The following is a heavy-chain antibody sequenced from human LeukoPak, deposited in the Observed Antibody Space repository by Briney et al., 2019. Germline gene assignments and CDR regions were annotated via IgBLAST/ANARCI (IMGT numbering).Heavy chain of an antibody. J-gene: IGHJ4*02. CDR2: INTYNGNT. D-gene: IGHD3-22*01. Sequence: ASVKVSCKASGGTFSGYAISWVRQAPGQGLEWMAWINTYNGNTYYAEKFQGRVTMTTDTSTSTAYMELRSLRSDDTAVYYCARDRGDGGYYDSSGYYSTPNFEYWGQGTLVTVSS. V-gene: IGHV1-18*01. CDR1: GGTFSGYA. CDR3: ARDRGDGGYYDSSGYYSTPNFEY.